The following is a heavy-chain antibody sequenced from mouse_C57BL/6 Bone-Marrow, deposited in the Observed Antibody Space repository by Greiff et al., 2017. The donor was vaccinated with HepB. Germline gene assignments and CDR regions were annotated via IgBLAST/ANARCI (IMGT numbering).Heavy chain of an antibody. CDR2: INPDSSTI. CDR1: GIDFSSYW. Sequence: EVQLVESGGGLVQPGGSLKLSCAASGIDFSSYWMSWVRRAPEKGLEWIGEINPDSSTINYAPSLKDKFIISRDNAKNTLYLQMSKVRSEDTALYYCARKGYYGSSPFAYWGQGTLVTVSA. CDR3: ARKGYYGSSPFAY. J-gene: IGHJ3*01. V-gene: IGHV4-1*01. D-gene: IGHD1-1*01.